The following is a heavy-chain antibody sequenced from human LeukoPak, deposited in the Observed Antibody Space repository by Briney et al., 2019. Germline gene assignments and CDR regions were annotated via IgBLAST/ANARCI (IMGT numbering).Heavy chain of an antibody. J-gene: IGHJ3*02. CDR3: AREAIATGTDDAFDI. Sequence: GGSLRLSCVASGFTLSSFYVSWVRQAPGKGLEWVANIRQDGREKYYVDSVKGRFTTSRDNAKNSVYLQMNSLRAEDTAVYYCAREAIATGTDDAFDIWGHGTMLTVSS. D-gene: IGHD6-13*01. CDR1: GFTLSSFY. CDR2: IRQDGREK. V-gene: IGHV3-7*01.